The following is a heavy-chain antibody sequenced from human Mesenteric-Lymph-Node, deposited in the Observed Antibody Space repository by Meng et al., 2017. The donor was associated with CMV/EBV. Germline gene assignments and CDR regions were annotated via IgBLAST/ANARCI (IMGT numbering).Heavy chain of an antibody. CDR1: GASVSSYY. Sequence: SETLSLTCTVSGASVSSYYWSWIRQPPGKGLEWIGVISYTGSTNYNPSLKSPVAISVDTTKNQCSLKVYSVTAADTAVYYCARFSATGAYYLGMYVWGQGTTVTVSS. J-gene: IGHJ6*02. V-gene: IGHV4-59*02. D-gene: IGHD1-1*01. CDR3: ARFSATGAYYLGMYV. CDR2: ISYTGST.